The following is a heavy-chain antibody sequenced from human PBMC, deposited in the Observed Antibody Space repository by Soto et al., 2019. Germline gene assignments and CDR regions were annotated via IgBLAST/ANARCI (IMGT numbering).Heavy chain of an antibody. V-gene: IGHV3-21*01. Sequence: GGSLRLSCAASGFTFSTYGMNWVRQAPGKGLEWLSSISDSGHYIYYADSVKGRFTISRDNAKNSLYLQMNSLRAEDTAVYYCPRERGPRVPAARSYYYHYGMEVWGQGTPVTVSS. CDR3: PRERGPRVPAARSYYYHYGMEV. J-gene: IGHJ6*01. CDR1: GFTFSTYG. D-gene: IGHD6-6*01. CDR2: ISDSGHYI.